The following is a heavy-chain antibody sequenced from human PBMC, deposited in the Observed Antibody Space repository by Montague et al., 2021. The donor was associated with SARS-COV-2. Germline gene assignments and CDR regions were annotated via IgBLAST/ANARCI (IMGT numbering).Heavy chain of an antibody. CDR2: IYYSGSA. V-gene: IGHV4-39*01. D-gene: IGHD3-10*01. Sequence: SETLSLTRSVSGDSITNSRYYWGWIRQPPGKGLEWIGTIYYSGSAYYNPSLKSRVTISVDTSKDQFSLKLNSVTATDTAVYYCARLESTRGVIIRGAFHIWGQGTKVTVSS. CDR3: ARLESTRGVIIRGAFHI. J-gene: IGHJ3*02. CDR1: GDSITNSRYY.